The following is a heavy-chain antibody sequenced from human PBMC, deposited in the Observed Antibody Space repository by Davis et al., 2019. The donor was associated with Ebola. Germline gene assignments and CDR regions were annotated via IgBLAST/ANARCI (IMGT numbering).Heavy chain of an antibody. CDR1: GFTFSSYA. D-gene: IGHD3-10*01. Sequence: GESLKISCAASGFTFSSYAMHWVRQAPGKGLEWVAVISYDGSNKYYADSVKGRFTISRDNSKNTLYLQMNSLRAEDTAVYYCARDRPRVLLWFGDFLNWGQGTLVTVSS. CDR3: ARDRPRVLLWFGDFLN. V-gene: IGHV3-30-3*01. CDR2: ISYDGSNK. J-gene: IGHJ4*02.